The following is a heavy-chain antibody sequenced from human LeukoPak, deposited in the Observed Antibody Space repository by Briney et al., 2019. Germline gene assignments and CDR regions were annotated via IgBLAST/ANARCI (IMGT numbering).Heavy chain of an antibody. J-gene: IGHJ4*02. CDR3: SRLIAARTPYYFDY. CDR1: GFTFSSNA. V-gene: IGHV3-23*01. Sequence: QSGGSLRLSCAASGFTFSSNAMSWVRQAPGKGLEWVSGINYSGGSTYYADSVKGRFTISRDNPKNTLYLQMNNLRAEDTAVYYCSRLIAARTPYYFDYWGQGTLVTVSS. CDR2: INYSGGST. D-gene: IGHD6-6*01.